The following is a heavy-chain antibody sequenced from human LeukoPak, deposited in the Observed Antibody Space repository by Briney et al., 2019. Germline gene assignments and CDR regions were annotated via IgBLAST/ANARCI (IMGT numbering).Heavy chain of an antibody. CDR1: GDSVSSNSAA. CDR2: TYYRSKWYN. D-gene: IGHD2-15*01. Sequence: SQTLSLTCAISGDSVSSNSAAWNWIRRSPSRGLEWLGRTYYRSKWYNDYAVSVKSRITINPDTSKNQFSLQLNSVTPEDTAVYYCARDRDFLGYCSGGSCYVHYYYGMDVWGQGTTVTVSS. CDR3: ARDRDFLGYCSGGSCYVHYYYGMDV. J-gene: IGHJ6*02. V-gene: IGHV6-1*01.